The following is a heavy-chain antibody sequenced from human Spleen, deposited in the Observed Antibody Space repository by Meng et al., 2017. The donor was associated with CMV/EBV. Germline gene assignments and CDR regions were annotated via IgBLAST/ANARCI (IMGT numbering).Heavy chain of an antibody. V-gene: IGHV4-34*01. J-gene: IGHJ4*02. CDR2: INHSGST. Sequence: QVKLQESGPGLVKPSETLSLTCTVYGGSFSGYYWSWIRQPPGKGLEWIGEINHSGSTNYNPSLKSRVTISVDTSKNQFSLKLSSVTAADTAVYYCARGGWLVHNPLIDYWGQGTLVTVSS. CDR1: GGSFSGYY. D-gene: IGHD6-19*01. CDR3: ARGGWLVHNPLIDY.